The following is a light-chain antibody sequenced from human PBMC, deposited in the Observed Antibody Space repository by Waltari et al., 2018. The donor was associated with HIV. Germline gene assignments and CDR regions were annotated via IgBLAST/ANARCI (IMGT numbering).Light chain of an antibody. CDR2: ANT. CDR1: SSNIGAAYD. J-gene: IGLJ3*02. CDR3: QSYVSSVNVV. V-gene: IGLV1-40*01. Sequence: QSVLTQPPSVSGAPGQTVTISCTGSSSNIGAAYDVHWYQQVPGTAPKLLIYANTNRPSGVPDLFSGSKSGTAASLAISGLQTEDEADYYCQSYVSSVNVVFGGGTRVTVL.